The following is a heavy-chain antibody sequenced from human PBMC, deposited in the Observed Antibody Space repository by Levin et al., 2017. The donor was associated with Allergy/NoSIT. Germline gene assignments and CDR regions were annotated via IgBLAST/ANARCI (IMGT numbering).Heavy chain of an antibody. D-gene: IGHD6-6*01. CDR1: GFTFSDYE. CDR2: ISTSGGTI. Sequence: QAGGSLRLSCVASGFTFSDYEMNWVRQAPGKGLEWVSYISTSGGTIYYADSVKGRFTISRDNAENSLFLQMNNLRAEDTAVYSCVREYSSSPGFSNYHYYIDAWGKGTTVTVSS. J-gene: IGHJ6*03. V-gene: IGHV3-48*03. CDR3: VREYSSSPGFSNYHYYIDA.